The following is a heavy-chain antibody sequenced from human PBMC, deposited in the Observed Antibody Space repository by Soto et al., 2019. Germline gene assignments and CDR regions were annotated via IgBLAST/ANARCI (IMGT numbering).Heavy chain of an antibody. Sequence: SLKFSCKASGYTCTVYYIHWVRQAPVQGLEWMEWINPNSPGTNYAQKFQGRVTMTRDTSISTAYMQLSRLRSDDTAVYYCARVLYYGSAISQKNSESYDIALWGHGPPATVSS. CDR1: GYTCTVYY. J-gene: IGHJ4*03. CDR2: INPNSPGT. V-gene: IGHV1-2*02. D-gene: IGHD3-10*01. CDR3: ARVLYYGSAISQKNSESYDIAL.